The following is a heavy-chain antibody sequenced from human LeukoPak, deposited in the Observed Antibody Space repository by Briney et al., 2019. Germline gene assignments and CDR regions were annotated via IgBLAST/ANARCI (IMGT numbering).Heavy chain of an antibody. CDR3: ARHSNTDNWNYYYMDV. D-gene: IGHD1-20*01. CDR2: IYYSGNT. J-gene: IGHJ6*03. CDR1: GGSISSSNYY. Sequence: KTSETLSLTCTVSGGSISSSNYYWGWIRQPPGKGLEWIGSIYYSGNTYYNPSLKSRVTISVDTSKNQFSLKLSSVTAADTAVYYCARHSNTDNWNYYYMDVWGKGTTVTVSS. V-gene: IGHV4-39*01.